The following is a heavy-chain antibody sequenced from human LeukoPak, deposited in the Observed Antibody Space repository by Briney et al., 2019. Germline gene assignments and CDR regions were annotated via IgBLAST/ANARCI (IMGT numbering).Heavy chain of an antibody. CDR2: IIPIFGTA. Sequence: SVNVSCKASRGTYSSYAISGVSQAPGQELEWMGGIIPIFGTANYAQKFQGRAANTADKSTSTACMELSSLRYEDTAVYYCARDKALKGVAARNAFDIWGQGTMVTVSS. CDR3: ARDKALKGVAARNAFDI. V-gene: IGHV1-69*06. CDR1: RGTYSSYA. J-gene: IGHJ3*02. D-gene: IGHD2-15*01.